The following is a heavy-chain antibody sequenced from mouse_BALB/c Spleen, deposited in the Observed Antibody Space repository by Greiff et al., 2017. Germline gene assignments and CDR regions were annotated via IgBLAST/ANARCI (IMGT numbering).Heavy chain of an antibody. J-gene: IGHJ4*01. Sequence: VKLMESGAELVRPGVSVKISCKGSGYTFTDYAMHWVKQSHAKSLEWIGVISTYYGDASYNQKFKGKATMTVDKSSSTAYMELARLTSEDSAIYYCARERPYAMDYWGQGTSVTVSS. V-gene: IGHV1S137*01. CDR2: ISTYYGDA. CDR3: ARERPYAMDY. CDR1: GYTFTDYA.